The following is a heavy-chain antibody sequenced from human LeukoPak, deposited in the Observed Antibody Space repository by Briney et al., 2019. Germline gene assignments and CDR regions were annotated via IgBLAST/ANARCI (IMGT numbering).Heavy chain of an antibody. CDR2: ISYDGSNK. D-gene: IGHD5-24*01. V-gene: IGHV3-30*04. CDR1: GFTFSSYA. CDR3: AKDWEMATMYYFDY. J-gene: IGHJ4*02. Sequence: GGSLRLSCAASGFTFSSYAMHWVRQAPGKGLEWVAVISYDGSNKYYADSVKGRFTISRDNSKNTLYLQMNSLRAEDTAVYYCAKDWEMATMYYFDYWGQGTLVTVSS.